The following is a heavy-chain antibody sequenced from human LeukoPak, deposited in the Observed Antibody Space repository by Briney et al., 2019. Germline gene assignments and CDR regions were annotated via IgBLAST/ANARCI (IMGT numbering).Heavy chain of an antibody. CDR2: ISYDGSNK. V-gene: IGHV3-30-3*01. CDR3: ARMGPYYYDGSGYIDY. D-gene: IGHD3-22*01. CDR1: GFTFSSYA. Sequence: GGSLRLSCAASGFTFSSYAMHWVRQAPGKGLEWVAVISYDGSNKYYADSVKGRFTISRDNSKNTLYLQMNSLRAEDTAVYYCARMGPYYYDGSGYIDYWGQGTLVTVSS. J-gene: IGHJ4*02.